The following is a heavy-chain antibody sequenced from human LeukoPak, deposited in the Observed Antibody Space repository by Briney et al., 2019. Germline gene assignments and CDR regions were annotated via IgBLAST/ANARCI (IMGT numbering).Heavy chain of an antibody. CDR2: ISAYNGNT. CDR3: ARGIGRSGSYVFDY. CDR1: GYTFTSYG. D-gene: IGHD1-26*01. V-gene: IGHV1-18*01. J-gene: IGHJ4*02. Sequence: VASVKVSCKASGYTFTSYGISWVRQAPGQGLEWMGWISAYNGNTNYAQKLQGRVTMTTDTSTSTAYMELSSLRSEDTAVYYCARGIGRSGSYVFDYWGQGTLVTVSS.